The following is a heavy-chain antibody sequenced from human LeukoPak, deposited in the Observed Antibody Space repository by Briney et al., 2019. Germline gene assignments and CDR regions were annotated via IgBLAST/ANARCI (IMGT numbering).Heavy chain of an antibody. CDR2: IKQDGSEK. CDR1: GLTFSRYS. Sequence: GGALRLSCAVSGLTFSRYSMRWVRQAPGKGLEWVAYIKQDGSEKYYVGSVKGRFTISRDNAKNSLYPQMNSLRAEDTAVYYCARVLAFPDLAAFDIWGQGTMVTVSS. D-gene: IGHD2/OR15-2a*01. V-gene: IGHV3-7*03. J-gene: IGHJ3*02. CDR3: ARVLAFPDLAAFDI.